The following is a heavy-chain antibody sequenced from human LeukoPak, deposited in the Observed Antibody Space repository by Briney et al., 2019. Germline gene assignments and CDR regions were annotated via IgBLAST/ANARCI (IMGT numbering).Heavy chain of an antibody. D-gene: IGHD3-10*01. CDR3: ASMGSGSYPMDV. CDR2: IIPIFGTA. V-gene: IGHV1-69*06. Sequence: ASVKVSCKASGGTFSSYAISWVRQAPGQGLEWMGGIIPIFGTANYAQKFQGRVTITADKSTSTAYMELSSLRSEDTAVYYCASMGSGSYPMDVWGKGTTVTISS. J-gene: IGHJ6*04. CDR1: GGTFSSYA.